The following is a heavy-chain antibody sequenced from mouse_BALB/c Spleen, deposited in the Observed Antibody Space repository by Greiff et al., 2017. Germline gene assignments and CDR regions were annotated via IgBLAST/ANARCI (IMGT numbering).Heavy chain of an antibody. CDR1: GYTFTSYT. V-gene: IGHV1-4*01. J-gene: IGHJ4*01. CDR3: ARRGPYAMDY. CDR2: INPSSGYT. Sequence: QVQLKESGAELARPGASVKMSCKASGYTFTSYTMHWVKQRPGQGLEWIGYINPSSGYTNYNQKFKDKATLTADKSSSTAYMQLSSLTSEDSAVYYCARRGPYAMDYWGQGTSVTVSS.